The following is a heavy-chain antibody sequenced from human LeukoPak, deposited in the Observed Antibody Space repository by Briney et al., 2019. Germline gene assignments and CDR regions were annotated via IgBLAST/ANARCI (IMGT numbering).Heavy chain of an antibody. CDR3: ARATIGAAGTADY. V-gene: IGHV3-53*01. Sequence: PGGSRNPSCQASGFTSIKNTITWFRQAPGKGLNWVAVIYSGASSYYADSVKGRFIVSRDNSKNTLYLQMNTLRAEDTALYYCARATIGAAGTADYWGQGTLVTVSS. D-gene: IGHD6-13*01. J-gene: IGHJ4*02. CDR2: IYSGASS. CDR1: GFTSIKNT.